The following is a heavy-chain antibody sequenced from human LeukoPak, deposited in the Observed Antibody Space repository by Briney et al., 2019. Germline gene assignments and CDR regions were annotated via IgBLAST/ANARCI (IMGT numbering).Heavy chain of an antibody. D-gene: IGHD5-18*01. V-gene: IGHV1-2*02. CDR3: ARDLAAMVTSYYYYMDV. CDR2: INPNSGGT. Sequence: ASVKVSCKASGYTFTGYYMHWVRQAPGQGLEWMGWINPNSGGTNYAQKFQGRVTMTRDTSISTAYMELSRLRSDDTAVYYCARDLAAMVTSYYYYMDVWGKGTTVTVSS. J-gene: IGHJ6*03. CDR1: GYTFTGYY.